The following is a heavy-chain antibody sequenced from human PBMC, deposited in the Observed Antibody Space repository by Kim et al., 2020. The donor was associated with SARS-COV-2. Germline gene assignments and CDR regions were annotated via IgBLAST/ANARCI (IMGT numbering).Heavy chain of an antibody. CDR1: GGSISSYY. CDR3: ARAPHLYVDCSGGSCYSVAYWYFDL. Sequence: SETLSLTCTVSGGSISSYYWSWIRQPPGKGLEWIGYIYYSGSTNYNPSLKSRVTISVDTSKNQFSLKLSSVTAADTAVYYCARAPHLYVDCSGGSCYSVAYWYFDLWGRGTLVTVSS. J-gene: IGHJ2*01. D-gene: IGHD2-15*01. CDR2: IYYSGST. V-gene: IGHV4-59*13.